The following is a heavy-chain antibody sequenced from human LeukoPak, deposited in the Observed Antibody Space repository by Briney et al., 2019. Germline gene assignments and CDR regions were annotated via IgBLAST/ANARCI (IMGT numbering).Heavy chain of an antibody. V-gene: IGHV5-51*01. CDR1: GYSFTSYW. D-gene: IGHD3-9*01. CDR2: IYPGDSDT. J-gene: IGHJ4*02. CDR3: ARGDVLRYFGWPYYFDY. Sequence: GESLKISCKGSGYSFTSYWIGWVRQMPGKGLEWMGIIYPGDSDTRYSPSFQGQVTISADKSISTAYLQWSSLKASDTAMYYCARGDVLRYFGWPYYFDYWGQGTLVTVSS.